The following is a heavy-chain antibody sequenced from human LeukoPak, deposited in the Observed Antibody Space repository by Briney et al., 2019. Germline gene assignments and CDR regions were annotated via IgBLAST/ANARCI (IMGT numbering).Heavy chain of an antibody. D-gene: IGHD3-22*01. J-gene: IGHJ4*02. V-gene: IGHV1-46*01. CDR1: GYTFTSYG. Sequence: ASVKVSCKASGYTFTSYGISWVRQAPGQGLEWMGIINPSGGSTSYAQKFQGRVTMTRDTSTSTVYMELSSLRSEDTAVYYCARGITMIVVVTDAYYFDYWGQGTLVTVSS. CDR2: INPSGGST. CDR3: ARGITMIVVVTDAYYFDY.